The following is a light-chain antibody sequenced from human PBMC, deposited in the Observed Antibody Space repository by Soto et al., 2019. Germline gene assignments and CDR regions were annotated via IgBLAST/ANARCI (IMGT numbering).Light chain of an antibody. CDR3: QQYNKWAQT. CDR1: QSVGSN. Sequence: EVVMTQSPATLSVSPGERATLSCRASQSVGSNLAWYQQKPGQAPRLLIYSASTRATGIPAKFSGSGSGTEFTLTIGSLQSEDFAVYYCQQYNKWAQTCGQGTKVEIK. CDR2: SAS. V-gene: IGKV3-15*01. J-gene: IGKJ1*01.